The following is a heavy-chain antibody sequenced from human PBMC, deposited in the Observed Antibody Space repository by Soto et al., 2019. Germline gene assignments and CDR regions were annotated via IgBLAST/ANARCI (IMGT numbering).Heavy chain of an antibody. CDR2: IIPIFGTT. J-gene: IGHJ5*02. CDR1: GGTFSSYA. CDR3: ARCGSSGYFFNSFDP. D-gene: IGHD3-22*01. Sequence: EASVKVSCKASGGTFSSYAISWVRQAPGQGLEWMGGIIPIFGTTNYAQEFQGRVTITADESTSTAYMELSSLRSEDTAVYYCARCGSSGYFFNSFDPWGQGTLVTVSS. V-gene: IGHV1-69*13.